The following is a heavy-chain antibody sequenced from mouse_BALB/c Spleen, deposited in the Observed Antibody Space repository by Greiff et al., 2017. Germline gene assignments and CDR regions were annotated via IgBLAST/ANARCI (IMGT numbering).Heavy chain of an antibody. CDR2: IWAGGST. D-gene: IGHD2-12*01. CDR1: GFSLTSYG. CDR3: ARDYSGYYAMDY. J-gene: IGHJ4*01. V-gene: IGHV2-9*02. Sequence: VKLQESGPGLVAPSQSLSITCTVSGFSLTSYGVHWVRQPPGKGLEWLGVIWAGGSTNYNSALMSRLSISKDNSKSQVFLKMNSLQTDDTAMYYCARDYSGYYAMDYWGQGTSVTVSS.